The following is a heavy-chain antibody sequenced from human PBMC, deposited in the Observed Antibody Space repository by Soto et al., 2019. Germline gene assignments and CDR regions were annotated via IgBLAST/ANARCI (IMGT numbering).Heavy chain of an antibody. Sequence: EVQLLESGGGLVQPGGSLRLSCTASGFAFSSYAMNWVRQAPGKGLEWVSGIVDTGGRTFYADSVKGRITSSRDNGKNTRYLEMNRLRAEDTAIYYCEPVATASSYYNSDVWGQGTPVTVSS. V-gene: IGHV3-23*01. CDR2: IVDTGGRT. CDR3: EPVATASSYYNSDV. J-gene: IGHJ6*02. CDR1: GFAFSSYA. D-gene: IGHD1-1*01.